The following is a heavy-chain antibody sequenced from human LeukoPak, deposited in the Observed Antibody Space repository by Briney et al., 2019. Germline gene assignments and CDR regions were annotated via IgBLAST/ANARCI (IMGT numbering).Heavy chain of an antibody. V-gene: IGHV3-23*01. CDR2: ISGSGGST. CDR3: ARAPGYSYGFPYWYFDL. D-gene: IGHD5-18*01. CDR1: GFTFSSYG. Sequence: PGGSLRLSCAASGFTFSSYGMSWVRQAPGKGLEWVSAISGSGGSTYYADSVKGRFTISRDNSKNTLYLQMNSLRAEDTAVYYCARAPGYSYGFPYWYFDLWGRGTLVTVSS. J-gene: IGHJ2*01.